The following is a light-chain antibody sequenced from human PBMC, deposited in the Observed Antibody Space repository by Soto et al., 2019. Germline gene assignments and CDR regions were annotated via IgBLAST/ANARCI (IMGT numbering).Light chain of an antibody. CDR2: SNN. CDR1: SSNIGSNT. Sequence: QSVLTQPPSASGTPGQRVTISCSGSSSNIGSNTVNWYQQLPGTAPKLLIYSNNQRPSGVPDRFSGSKSGTSASRAISGLQSADEADYYCAAWDDSLNGLFGGGTKLTVL. V-gene: IGLV1-44*01. J-gene: IGLJ2*01. CDR3: AAWDDSLNGL.